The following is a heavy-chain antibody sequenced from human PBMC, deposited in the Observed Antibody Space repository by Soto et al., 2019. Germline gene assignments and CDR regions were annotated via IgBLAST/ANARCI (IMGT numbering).Heavy chain of an antibody. CDR1: GFSFDDYA. CDR2: ISWNSGSI. V-gene: IGHV3-9*01. J-gene: IGHJ4*02. CDR3: AKDISFDSIAVAEKGHFDY. D-gene: IGHD6-19*01. Sequence: EVQLVESGGGLVQPGGSLRLSCAASGFSFDDYAMHWVRQAPGKGLEWVSGISWNSGSIAFADSVKGRFTISRDNAKNSLYLQMNSLRAEDTALYYCAKDISFDSIAVAEKGHFDYWGQGTLVTVSS.